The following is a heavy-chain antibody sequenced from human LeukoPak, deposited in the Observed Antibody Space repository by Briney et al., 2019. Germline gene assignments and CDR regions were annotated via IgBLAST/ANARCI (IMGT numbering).Heavy chain of an antibody. CDR1: GGSISSYY. Sequence: SGTLSLTCTVSGGSISSYYWSWIRQPAGKGLEWVGRIYTSGSTDYNPSLKSRVSMSIDTSKNQFSLKLSSVTAADTAVYYCARDVIAWANWFDPWGQGTLVTVSS. V-gene: IGHV4-4*07. CDR3: ARDVIAWANWFDP. J-gene: IGHJ5*02. D-gene: IGHD2-21*01. CDR2: IYTSGST.